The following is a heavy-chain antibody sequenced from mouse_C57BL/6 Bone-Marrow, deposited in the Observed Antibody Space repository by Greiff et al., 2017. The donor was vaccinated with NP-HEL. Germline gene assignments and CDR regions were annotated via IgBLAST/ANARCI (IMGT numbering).Heavy chain of an antibody. J-gene: IGHJ2*01. CDR1: GYTFTSYW. V-gene: IGHV1-69*01. Sequence: QVQLKQPGAELVMPGASVKLSCKASGYTFTSYWMHWVKQRPGQGLEWIGEIDPSDSYTNYNQKFKGKSTLTVDKSSSKAYMQLSSLTSEDSAVYYCARRGTTVVAPFDYWGQGTTLTVSS. D-gene: IGHD1-1*01. CDR2: IDPSDSYT. CDR3: ARRGTTVVAPFDY.